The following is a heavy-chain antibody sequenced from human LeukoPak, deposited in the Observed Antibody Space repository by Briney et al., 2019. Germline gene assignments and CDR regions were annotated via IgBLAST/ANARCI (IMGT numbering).Heavy chain of an antibody. Sequence: SETLSLTCTVSGASINNNFWTWIRQPPGKGLEWIGYIYSSGIANYNPSLKSRVIISGDTSKNQISLNLTSVTAADTALYFCARHRDYYDSWGHGTLVTASS. V-gene: IGHV4-59*08. J-gene: IGHJ4*01. D-gene: IGHD3-22*01. CDR2: IYSSGIA. CDR3: ARHRDYYDS. CDR1: GASINNNF.